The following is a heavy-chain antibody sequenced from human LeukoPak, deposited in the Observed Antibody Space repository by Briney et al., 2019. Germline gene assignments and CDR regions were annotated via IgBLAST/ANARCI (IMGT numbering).Heavy chain of an antibody. CDR1: GYSFTSYW. V-gene: IGHV5-51*01. J-gene: IGHJ4*02. D-gene: IGHD3-10*01. CDR2: IYPGDSDS. Sequence: GESLKISCKGSGYSFTSYWVGWVRQMPGKGLEWMVVIYPGDSDSRYSPSFQGQVTISADKSISTAYLQWSSLKASDTAMYYCVRLNSGGFDYWGQGTLVTVSS. CDR3: VRLNSGGFDY.